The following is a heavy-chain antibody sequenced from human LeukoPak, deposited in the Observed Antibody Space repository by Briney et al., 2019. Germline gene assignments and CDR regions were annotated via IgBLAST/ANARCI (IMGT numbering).Heavy chain of an antibody. D-gene: IGHD4-11*01. CDR3: ARVRTVTMAIDS. J-gene: IGHJ5*01. Sequence: PSETLSLTCTVSGVSISSYYWTWIRQPPGKGLEWIAFVYNSGSTKYNPSLKSRGTISLDTSKNQLSLKLSSVTAADTAVYYCARVRTVTMAIDSWGQGTLVTVSS. CDR1: GVSISSYY. V-gene: IGHV4-59*08. CDR2: VYNSGST.